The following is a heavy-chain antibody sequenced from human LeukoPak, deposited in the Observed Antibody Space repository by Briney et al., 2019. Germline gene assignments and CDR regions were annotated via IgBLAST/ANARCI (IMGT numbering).Heavy chain of an antibody. CDR2: IYYTGST. D-gene: IGHD3-9*01. V-gene: IGHV4-59*01. CDR1: GGSISSYY. J-gene: IGHJ4*02. Sequence: SETLSLTCSVSGGSISSYYWSWIRQPPGKGLEWIGYIYYTGSTNYNPSLKSRVTISVDTSKNQFSLELRSVTAADTAVYYCARASYDILTGYQYYFDYWGQGTLVTVSS. CDR3: ARASYDILTGYQYYFDY.